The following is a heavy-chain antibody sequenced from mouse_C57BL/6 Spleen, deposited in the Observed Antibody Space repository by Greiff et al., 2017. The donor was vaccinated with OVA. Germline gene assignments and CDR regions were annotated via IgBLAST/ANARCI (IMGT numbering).Heavy chain of an antibody. Sequence: VKLMESGAELVKPGASVKISCKASGYAFSSYWMNWVKQRPGKGLEWIGQIYPGDGDTNYNGKFKGKATLTADKSSSTAYMQLSSLTSEDSAVYFCARTAWDGSWYFDVWGTGTTVTVSS. CDR3: ARTAWDGSWYFDV. J-gene: IGHJ1*03. V-gene: IGHV1-80*01. CDR1: GYAFSSYW. D-gene: IGHD4-1*01. CDR2: IYPGDGDT.